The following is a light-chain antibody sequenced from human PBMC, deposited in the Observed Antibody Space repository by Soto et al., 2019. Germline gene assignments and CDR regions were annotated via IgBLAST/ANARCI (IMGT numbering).Light chain of an antibody. J-gene: IGKJ5*01. CDR2: PAS. CDR3: QQSYSSPA. V-gene: IGKV1-39*01. CDR1: QSFRY. Sequence: DIQMTQSPSSLSASVGDRVTITCRASQSFRYLNWYQQKPGKGPELLIYPASSLQSEVPSRWSGSGSGTDFTRTNSSLQPEDAATYYGQQSYSSPAFGQGTLLEMK.